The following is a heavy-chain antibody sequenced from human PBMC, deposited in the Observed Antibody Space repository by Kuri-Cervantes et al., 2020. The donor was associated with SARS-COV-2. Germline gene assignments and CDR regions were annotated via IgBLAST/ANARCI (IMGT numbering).Heavy chain of an antibody. CDR3: AKLLPPPRRTYYYDSSGYYDPLALDY. D-gene: IGHD3-22*01. Sequence: GESLKISCAASGFTFSSYAMSWVRQAPGKGLEWVSAISGSGGSTYYADSVKGRFTISRDNSKNTLYLQTNSLRAEDTAVYYCAKLLPPPRRTYYYDSSGYYDPLALDYWGQGTLVTVSS. J-gene: IGHJ4*02. V-gene: IGHV3-23*01. CDR2: ISGSGGST. CDR1: GFTFSSYA.